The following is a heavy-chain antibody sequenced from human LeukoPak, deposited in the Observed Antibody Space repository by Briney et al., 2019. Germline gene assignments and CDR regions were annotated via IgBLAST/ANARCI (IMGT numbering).Heavy chain of an antibody. CDR3: AKVLSVAGTYDAFDI. V-gene: IGHV3-30*18. CDR2: ISYDGSNK. J-gene: IGHJ3*02. CDR1: GFTFSSYG. Sequence: QPGGSLRLSCAASGFTFSSYGMHWVRQAPGKGLECVAVISYDGSNKYYADSVKGRFTISRDNSKNTLYLQMNSLRAEDTAVYYCAKVLSVAGTYDAFDIWGQGTMVTVSS. D-gene: IGHD6-19*01.